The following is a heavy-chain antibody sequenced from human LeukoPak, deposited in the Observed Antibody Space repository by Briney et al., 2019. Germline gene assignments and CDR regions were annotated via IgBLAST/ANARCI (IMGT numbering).Heavy chain of an antibody. Sequence: GGSLRLSCAASGFTFSSYSMNWVRQAPGKGLEWVSYISSSSSTIYYADSVKGRFTISRDNAENSLYLQINSLRAEDTAVYYCAKDAERPLSPIDYWGQGTLVTVSS. V-gene: IGHV3-48*01. CDR1: GFTFSSYS. J-gene: IGHJ4*02. D-gene: IGHD1-1*01. CDR3: AKDAERPLSPIDY. CDR2: ISSSSSTI.